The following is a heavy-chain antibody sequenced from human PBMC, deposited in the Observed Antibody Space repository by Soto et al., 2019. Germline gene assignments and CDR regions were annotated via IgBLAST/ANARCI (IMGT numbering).Heavy chain of an antibody. CDR2: INPGYPAGRST. CDR1: WYSERTYF. V-gene: IGHV1-46*01. Sequence: CEAAWYSERTYFMVWVGQANRKGLEWMGVINPGYPAGRSTTYAQKFQGRVTMITDTSTSTVYMELSRLRSADTAVYYCAREAIVAGATTGMDVWVQGTSV. D-gene: IGHD1-26*01. CDR3: AREAIVAGATTGMDV. J-gene: IGHJ6*02.